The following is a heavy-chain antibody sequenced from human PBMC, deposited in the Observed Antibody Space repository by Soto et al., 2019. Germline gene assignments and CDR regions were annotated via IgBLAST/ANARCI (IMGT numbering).Heavy chain of an antibody. J-gene: IGHJ6*03. CDR1: GFTFSSYG. Sequence: GGSLRLSCAASGFTFSSYGMHWVRQAPGKGLEWVAVISYDGSNKYYADSVKGRFTISRDNSKNTLYLQMNSLRAEDTAVYYCAKTAVTGPYYYYYYMDVWGKGTTVTVSS. D-gene: IGHD4-17*01. CDR3: AKTAVTGPYYYYYYMDV. CDR2: ISYDGSNK. V-gene: IGHV3-30*18.